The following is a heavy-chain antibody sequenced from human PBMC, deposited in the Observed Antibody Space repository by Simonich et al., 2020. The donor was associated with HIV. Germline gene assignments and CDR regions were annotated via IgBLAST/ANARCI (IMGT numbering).Heavy chain of an antibody. J-gene: IGHJ4*02. Sequence: QVQLVESGGGVVQPGRSLRLSCAASGFTFSSYAMHWVRQAPGKGLEGVAVISDDGSKKYYADAVKGRFTISRDNSKNPLYLQMNSLRAEDTAVYYCASGGSISSVWADDYWGQGTLVTVSS. CDR3: ASGGSISSVWADDY. CDR2: ISDDGSKK. D-gene: IGHD3-16*01. CDR1: GFTFSSYA. V-gene: IGHV3-30*07.